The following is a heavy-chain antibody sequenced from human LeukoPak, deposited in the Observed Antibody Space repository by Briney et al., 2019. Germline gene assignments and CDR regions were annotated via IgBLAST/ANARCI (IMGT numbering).Heavy chain of an antibody. J-gene: IGHJ4*02. CDR1: RYSFAGYY. V-gene: IGHV1-46*01. Sequence: GASVKVSCKASRYSFAGYYMHWVRQAPGQGLEWVGIINPGGSSTSYAQKFQGRVTMTRDTSTSTVYMELKSLRSEDTAMYYCARETVGALDYWGQGTLVTVSS. CDR3: ARETVGALDY. CDR2: INPGGSST. D-gene: IGHD1-26*01.